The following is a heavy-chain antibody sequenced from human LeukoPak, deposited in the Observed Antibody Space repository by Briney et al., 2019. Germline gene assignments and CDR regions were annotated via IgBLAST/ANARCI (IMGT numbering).Heavy chain of an antibody. J-gene: IGHJ6*02. Sequence: SQTLSLTCAISGDRVPTNNAAWSWIRQSPSRGLEWLGRTYYRSKWYNYYAGSVKSRIIFNSDTSKNQFSLQLNSVTPEDTAVYYCAREKVVIAATHFYGMDVWGQGTTVTVSS. D-gene: IGHD2-15*01. CDR1: GDRVPTNNAA. V-gene: IGHV6-1*01. CDR2: TYYRSKWYN. CDR3: AREKVVIAATHFYGMDV.